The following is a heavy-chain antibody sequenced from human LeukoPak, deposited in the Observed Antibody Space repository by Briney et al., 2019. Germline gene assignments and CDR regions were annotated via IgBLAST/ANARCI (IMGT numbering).Heavy chain of an antibody. V-gene: IGHV4-59*01. CDR2: IYYTGST. J-gene: IGHJ5*02. CDR1: GGSISSYY. Sequence: SETLSLTCIVSGGSISSYYWSWIRQPPGKGLEWIGNIYYTGSTNYNPSLKSRVTMSVDTSKNQFSLKLNSVTAADTAVYYCARGTGGYRFDPWGQGILVTVSS. CDR3: ARGTGGYRFDP. D-gene: IGHD1-1*01.